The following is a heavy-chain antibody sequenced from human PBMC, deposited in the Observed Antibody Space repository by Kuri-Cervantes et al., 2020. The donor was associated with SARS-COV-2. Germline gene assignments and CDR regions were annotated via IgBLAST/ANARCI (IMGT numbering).Heavy chain of an antibody. Sequence: GGSLRLSCTTSGFTFGDYAMSWVRQAPGKGLEWVAFIRYDGSNKYYADSVKGRFTISRDNSKNTLYLQMNSLRAEDTAVYYCAKERGEGSYWGQGTLVTVSS. J-gene: IGHJ4*02. CDR3: AKERGEGSY. V-gene: IGHV3-30*02. D-gene: IGHD3-10*01. CDR2: IRYDGSNK. CDR1: GFTFGDYA.